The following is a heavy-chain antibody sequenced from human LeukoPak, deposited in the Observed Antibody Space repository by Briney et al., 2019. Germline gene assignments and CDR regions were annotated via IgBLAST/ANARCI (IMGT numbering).Heavy chain of an antibody. V-gene: IGHV1-46*01. CDR1: GYTFTSYY. CDR3: ARAGYGGNYYYYYYMDV. Sequence: GASVKVSCKASGYTFTSYYMHWVRQAPGQGLEWMGIINPSGGSTSYAQKFRGRVTMTRDTSTSTVYMELSSLRSEDTAVYYCARAGYGGNYYYYYYMDVWGKGTTVTVSS. D-gene: IGHD4-23*01. J-gene: IGHJ6*03. CDR2: INPSGGST.